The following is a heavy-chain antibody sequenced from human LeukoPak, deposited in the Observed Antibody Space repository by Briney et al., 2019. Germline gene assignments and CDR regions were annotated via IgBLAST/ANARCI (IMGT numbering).Heavy chain of an antibody. CDR1: GFTFRDYY. CDR3: ARDGDQMYEVYDY. V-gene: IGHV3-11*04. CDR2: IDRGGNGK. D-gene: IGHD1-14*01. Sequence: PGGSLRLSCAASGFTFRDYYMGWIRQAPGKGLEWVSYIDRGGNGKHYADSVKGRFTISRDNTKNSLFLQMNDLRDEVTAVYYCARDGDQMYEVYDYWGQGTLVTVSS. J-gene: IGHJ4*02.